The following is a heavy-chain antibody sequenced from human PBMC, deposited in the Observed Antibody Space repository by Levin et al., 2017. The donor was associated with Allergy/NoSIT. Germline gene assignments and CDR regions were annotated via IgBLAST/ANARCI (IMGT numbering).Heavy chain of an antibody. D-gene: IGHD2-2*01. CDR2: IDPSDSYT. J-gene: IGHJ6*03. Sequence: GESLKISCKGSGYSFTSYWISWVRQMPGKGLEWMGRIDPSDSYTNYSPSFQGHVTISADKSISTAYLQWSSLKASDTAMYYCARHSHCSSTSCYAEGGSYYDYYMDVWGKGTTVTVSS. CDR3: ARHSHCSSTSCYAEGGSYYDYYMDV. V-gene: IGHV5-10-1*01. CDR1: GYSFTSYW.